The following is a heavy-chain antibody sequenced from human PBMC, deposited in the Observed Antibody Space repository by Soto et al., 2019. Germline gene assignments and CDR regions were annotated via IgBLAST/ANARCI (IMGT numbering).Heavy chain of an antibody. J-gene: IGHJ6*03. CDR3: ARRRLGYCSGGSCYPPSRPSYYYYMDV. D-gene: IGHD2-15*01. CDR2: IYYSGST. CDR1: GGSISSYY. Sequence: PSETLSLTCTVSGGSISSYYWSWIRQPPGKGLEWIGYIYYSGSTNYNPSLKSRVTISVDTSKNQFSLKLSSVTAADTAVYYCARRRLGYCSGGSCYPPSRPSYYYYMDVWGKGTKVTVSS. V-gene: IGHV4-59*08.